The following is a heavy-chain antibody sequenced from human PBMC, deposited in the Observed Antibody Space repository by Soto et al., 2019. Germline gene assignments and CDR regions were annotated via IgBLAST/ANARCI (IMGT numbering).Heavy chain of an antibody. J-gene: IGHJ4*02. Sequence: QVQLVESGGGVVQPGRSLRLSCAASGFTFSNYAMHWVRQAPGKGLEWVAVISYDGSNKYYADSVKGRFTISRDNSKNTLYLQRNSLRAEDTAVYYCARDPLAVERPYWGQGTLVTVSS. CDR1: GFTFSNYA. CDR2: ISYDGSNK. CDR3: ARDPLAVERPY. V-gene: IGHV3-30-3*01. D-gene: IGHD6-19*01.